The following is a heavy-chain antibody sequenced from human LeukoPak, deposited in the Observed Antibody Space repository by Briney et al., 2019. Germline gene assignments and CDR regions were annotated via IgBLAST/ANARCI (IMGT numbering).Heavy chain of an antibody. CDR1: GFTFSSYA. CDR3: AKGGLVHRFDP. CDR2: ISGSGDNT. V-gene: IGHV3-23*01. J-gene: IGHJ5*02. Sequence: GGSLRLSCAASGFTFSSYAMSWVRQAPGKGPEWVSGISGSGDNTYYADSVKGRFTISRDNSKNTLYLQMNSLRADDTAVYYCAKGGLVHRFDPWGQGTLVTVSS.